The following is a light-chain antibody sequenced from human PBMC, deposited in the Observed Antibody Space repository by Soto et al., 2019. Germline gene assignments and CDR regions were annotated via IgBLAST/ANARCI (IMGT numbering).Light chain of an antibody. CDR1: SSDVGGYNY. CDR2: DVS. Sequence: QSALSQPASVSGSPGQSITISCTGTSSDVGGYNYVSWYQQHPGKAPKLMIYDVSNRPSGVSNRFSGSKSGNTASLTISGLQAEEGADYYSSSYTTSSSYFFGPGPKLTVL. J-gene: IGLJ1*01. CDR3: SSYTTSSSYF. V-gene: IGLV2-14*01.